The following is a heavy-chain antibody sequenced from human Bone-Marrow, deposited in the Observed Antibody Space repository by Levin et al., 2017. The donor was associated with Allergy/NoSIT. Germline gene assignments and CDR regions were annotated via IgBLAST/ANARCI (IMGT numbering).Heavy chain of an antibody. J-gene: IGHJ4*02. CDR3: ARYRDVHYFDY. Sequence: SETLSLTCAVYGGSFSGYYWSWIRQPPGKGLEWIGEINHSGSTNYNPSLKSRVTISVDTSKNQFSLKLSSVTAADTAVYYCARYRDVHYFDYWGQGTLVTVSS. V-gene: IGHV4-34*01. CDR2: INHSGST. D-gene: IGHD1-14*01. CDR1: GGSFSGYY.